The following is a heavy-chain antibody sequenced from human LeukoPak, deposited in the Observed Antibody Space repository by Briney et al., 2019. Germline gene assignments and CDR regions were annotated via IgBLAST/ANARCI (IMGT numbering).Heavy chain of an antibody. CDR3: ARGCSGGSCYYRWFDP. J-gene: IGHJ5*02. CDR1: GSTFTSYA. D-gene: IGHD2-15*01. CDR2: FNAGNGNT. Sequence: ASVKVSFTSSGSTFTSYAMHWVRQAPGQRLEWMGWFNAGNGNTKYSKEFQGRVTISRDTSASTAYMELSSLRSEDMAVYYCARGCSGGSCYYRWFDPWGQGTLVTVSS. V-gene: IGHV1-3*03.